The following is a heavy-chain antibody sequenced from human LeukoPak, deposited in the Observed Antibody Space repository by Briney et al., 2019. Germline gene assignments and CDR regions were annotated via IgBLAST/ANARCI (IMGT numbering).Heavy chain of an antibody. CDR3: ARGLGGIDYDSSRGAFDI. V-gene: IGHV4-30-4*01. CDR2: IFYSGTT. CDR1: NDSIGSYY. D-gene: IGHD3-22*01. Sequence: SETLSLTCTVSNDSIGSYYWSWIRQPPGKGLEWIGYIFYSGTTYYNPSLKSRVTISVDTSKNQFSLNLSSVTAADTAVYYCARGLGGIDYDSSRGAFDIWGQGTMLTVSS. J-gene: IGHJ3*02.